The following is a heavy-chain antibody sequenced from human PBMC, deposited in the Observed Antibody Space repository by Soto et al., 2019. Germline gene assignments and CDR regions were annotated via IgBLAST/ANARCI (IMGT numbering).Heavy chain of an antibody. Sequence: GGSLRLSCAASGFTFSSYSMNWVRQAPGKGLEWVSYISSSSTIYYADSVKGRFTISRDNAKNSLYLQMNSLRAEDTAVYYCARDFIYYYYMDVWGKGTTVTVSS. D-gene: IGHD3-10*01. CDR2: ISSSSTI. CDR3: ARDFIYYYYMDV. J-gene: IGHJ6*03. V-gene: IGHV3-48*01. CDR1: GFTFSSYS.